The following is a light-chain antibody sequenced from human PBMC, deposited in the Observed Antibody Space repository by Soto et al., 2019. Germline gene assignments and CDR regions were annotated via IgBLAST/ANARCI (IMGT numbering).Light chain of an antibody. Sequence: IVLTQSPATLSLSPGERAILSCRASQSVSSHLAWYQHKPGQAPRLLIFDTSNRAAGVPARFSGSGSGTDFTLTISSLEPEDFAVYYCQQRSIWLRTFGPGTRLEIK. CDR2: DTS. J-gene: IGKJ5*01. CDR3: QQRSIWLRT. V-gene: IGKV3-11*01. CDR1: QSVSSH.